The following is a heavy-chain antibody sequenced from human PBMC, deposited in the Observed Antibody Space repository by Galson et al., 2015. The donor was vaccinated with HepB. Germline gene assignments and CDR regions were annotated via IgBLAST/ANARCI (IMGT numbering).Heavy chain of an antibody. Sequence: ALRLSCAASGFTFDDYAMHWVRHARGQGVEWVSGIRWNSGSIGYADSVKGRFTISRDNAKNSLYLQMNSLRAEDTAVYYCAREYYDFWSGYYYYYYGMDVWGQGTTVTASS. CDR1: GFTFDDYA. J-gene: IGHJ6*02. CDR2: IRWNSGSI. D-gene: IGHD3-3*01. CDR3: AREYYDFWSGYYYYYYGMDV. V-gene: IGHV3-9*01.